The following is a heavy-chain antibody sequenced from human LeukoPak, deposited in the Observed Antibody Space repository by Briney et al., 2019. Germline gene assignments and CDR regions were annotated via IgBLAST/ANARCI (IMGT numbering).Heavy chain of an antibody. D-gene: IGHD2-15*01. V-gene: IGHV4-39*01. CDR1: GGSISSSSCY. Sequence: SETLSLTCTVSGGSISSSSCYWGWIRQPPGKGLEWIGSIYYSGSTYYNPSLKSRVTISVDTSKNQFSLKLSSVTAADTAVYYCARPSLGYCSGGSCYSGGGYYFDYWGQGTLVTVSS. J-gene: IGHJ4*02. CDR2: IYYSGST. CDR3: ARPSLGYCSGGSCYSGGGYYFDY.